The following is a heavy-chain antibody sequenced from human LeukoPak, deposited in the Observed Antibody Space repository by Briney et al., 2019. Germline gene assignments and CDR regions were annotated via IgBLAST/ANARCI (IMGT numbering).Heavy chain of an antibody. CDR3: ARGPSYRNGWGWFDP. J-gene: IGHJ5*02. CDR1: GGSISSGDFY. V-gene: IGHV4-30-4*01. CDR2: IYYRGNT. Sequence: SETLSLTCTVSGGSISSGDFYWRWIRQPPGTGLEWIGYIYYRGNTSYNPSLLSRLTISVDTSKNQFSLKLNSLTVADTAVYYCARGPSYRNGWGWFDPWGQGTPVSVSS. D-gene: IGHD6-19*01.